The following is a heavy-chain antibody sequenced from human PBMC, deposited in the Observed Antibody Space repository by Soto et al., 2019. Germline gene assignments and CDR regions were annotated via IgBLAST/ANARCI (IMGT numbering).Heavy chain of an antibody. CDR2: IRNKAHSYST. CDR1: GFTFSIYS. J-gene: IGHJ4*02. Sequence: PGGSLRLSCAASGFTFSIYSMNWVRQAPGKGLEWIGRIRNKAHSYSTAYAASVKGRFILSRDDSKNSVYLQMSSLKTEDTALCYCGRTIQPGTTTYFDDWGQGKLVTVSS. V-gene: IGHV3-72*01. D-gene: IGHD1-1*01. CDR3: GRTIQPGTTTYFDD.